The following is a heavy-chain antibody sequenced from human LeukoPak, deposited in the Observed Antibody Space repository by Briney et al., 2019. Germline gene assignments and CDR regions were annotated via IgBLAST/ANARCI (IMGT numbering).Heavy chain of an antibody. CDR1: GGSISSNNW. CDR3: ARGSLRGYSYYGMDV. V-gene: IGHV4-4*02. J-gene: IGHJ6*02. CDR2: VYHSGGT. Sequence: TSGTLSLTCAVSGGSISSNNWWSWVRQPPGKGLEWIGEVYHSGGTNYNPSLMSRVTISVDKSKNHFSLRLDSVTAADTAVYFCARGSLRGYSYYGMDVWGQGTTVTVSS. D-gene: IGHD5-18*01.